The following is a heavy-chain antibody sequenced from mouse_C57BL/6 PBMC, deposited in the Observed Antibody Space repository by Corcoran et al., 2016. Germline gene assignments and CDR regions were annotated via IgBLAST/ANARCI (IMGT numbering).Heavy chain of an antibody. CDR3: ARQAPYDWIYFDY. CDR1: GYTFTDYY. CDR2: INPYNGGT. V-gene: IGHV1-19*01. D-gene: IGHD2-12*01. J-gene: IGHJ2*01. Sequence: EVQLQQSGPELVKPGASVKISCKASGYTFTDYYMNWVKQSHGKSLEWFGVINPYNGGTNYNQKFKGKATLTVDKSSSTAYMELNSLTSEDSAVYYCARQAPYDWIYFDYWGQGTTLTVSS.